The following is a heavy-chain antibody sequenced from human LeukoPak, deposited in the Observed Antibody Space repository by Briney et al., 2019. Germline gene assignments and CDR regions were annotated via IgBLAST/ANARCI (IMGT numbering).Heavy chain of an antibody. D-gene: IGHD2-15*01. J-gene: IGHJ2*01. Sequence: GGSLRLSCAASGFTFSSYWMTWVRQAPGKGLEWVANIKQDGSEKYYVDSVKGRFTISRDNAKNSLYLQMNSLRAEDTALYYCAKILAVTSYWYFDLWGRGTLVTVSS. CDR2: IKQDGSEK. CDR1: GFTFSSYW. V-gene: IGHV3-7*03. CDR3: AKILAVTSYWYFDL.